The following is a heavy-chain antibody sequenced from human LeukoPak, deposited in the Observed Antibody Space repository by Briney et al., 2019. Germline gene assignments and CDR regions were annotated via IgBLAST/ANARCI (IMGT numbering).Heavy chain of an antibody. J-gene: IGHJ4*02. Sequence: GESLKISCEGSGYSFTSYWIGWGRQMPGKGLGWMGIIYPGDSDTRYSPSFQGQVTISADKSICTAYLQWSSLKASDTAMYYCARLPDVPATAILDYWGQGTLVTVSS. CDR1: GYSFTSYW. V-gene: IGHV5-51*01. D-gene: IGHD2-2*01. CDR3: ARLPDVPATAILDY. CDR2: IYPGDSDT.